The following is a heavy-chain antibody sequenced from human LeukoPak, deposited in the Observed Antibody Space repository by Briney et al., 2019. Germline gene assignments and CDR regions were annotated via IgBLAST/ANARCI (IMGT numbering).Heavy chain of an antibody. D-gene: IGHD2-15*01. CDR2: ISDTGNT. CDR1: GFTLSSYG. CDR3: AKAPVTTCRGAFCYPFDY. J-gene: IGHJ4*02. V-gene: IGHV3-23*01. Sequence: GGTLRLSCAASGFTLSSYGMSWVRQAPGKGLEWVSAISDTGNTYHADSVKGRFTISRDSSKNTLFLQMNRLRPEDAAVYYCAKAPVTTCRGAFCYPFDYWGLGTLVTVSS.